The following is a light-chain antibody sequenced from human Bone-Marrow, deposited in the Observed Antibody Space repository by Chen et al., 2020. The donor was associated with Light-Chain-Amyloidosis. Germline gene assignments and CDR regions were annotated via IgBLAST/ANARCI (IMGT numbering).Light chain of an antibody. J-gene: IGKJ1*01. CDR1: QSVSSSY. Sequence: VLTLSSGAPPLSQGERATPACRASQSVSSSYLAWYQQKPGQAPRLLIYGASSRATGIPDRFSGSGSGTDFTLTISRLEPEDFAVYYCQQYGSAPPTFGQGTKVEIK. CDR3: QQYGSAPPT. CDR2: GAS. V-gene: IGKV3-20*01.